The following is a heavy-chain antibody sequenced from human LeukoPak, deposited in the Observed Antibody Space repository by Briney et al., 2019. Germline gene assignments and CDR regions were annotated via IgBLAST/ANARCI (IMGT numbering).Heavy chain of an antibody. J-gene: IGHJ4*02. Sequence: TGGSLRLSCAASGFTFTDYAIHWVRQAPGKGLEWVAVISYDGDHKYYPDSVKGRFTISRDNSKNTVYLQMNSLRVEDTAVYFCVREYYSGNYYVFDYWGQGTLVTVSS. CDR3: VREYYSGNYYVFDY. V-gene: IGHV3-30-3*01. CDR1: GFTFTDYA. CDR2: ISYDGDHK. D-gene: IGHD1-26*01.